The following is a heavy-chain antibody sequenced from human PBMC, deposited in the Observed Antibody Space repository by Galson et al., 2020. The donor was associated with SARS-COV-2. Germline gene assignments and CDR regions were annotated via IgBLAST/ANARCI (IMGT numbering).Heavy chain of an antibody. CDR3: SSAVTSDYFDS. D-gene: IGHD1-26*01. CDR2: IRSNADNYAP. Sequence: QLGESLKISCAASGFTFSGSAIHWVRQASGKGLEWVGRIRSNADNYAPLYAESVKGRFTISRDDSKNTAYLQMNSLKTDDTAVYYCSSAVTSDYFDSWGQGTLVTVSS. V-gene: IGHV3-73*01. J-gene: IGHJ4*02. CDR1: GFTFSGSA.